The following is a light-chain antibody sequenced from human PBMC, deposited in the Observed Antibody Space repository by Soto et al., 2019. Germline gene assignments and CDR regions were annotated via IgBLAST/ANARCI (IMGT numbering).Light chain of an antibody. CDR3: QQYNNWPALT. V-gene: IGKV3-15*01. CDR1: QSVSSN. J-gene: IGKJ4*01. Sequence: EIVMTQSPATLSVSPGERATLSCRASQSVSSNFAWYQQKPGQAPRLLIYGASTRATGIAARFSGSRSGTEFTLTISSLQSEDFAVYYCQQYNNWPALTFGGGTKVEIK. CDR2: GAS.